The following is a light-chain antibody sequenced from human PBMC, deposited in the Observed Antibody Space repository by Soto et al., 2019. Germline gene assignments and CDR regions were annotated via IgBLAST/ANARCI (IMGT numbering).Light chain of an antibody. Sequence: ESLLTQAPATLSLAPRERATLSCRASQSVSSYLAWYQQKPGQAPRILIYDASNRATGIPARFSGSGSGTDFTLTISSLEPEDFAVYYCQQRSNWPPTFGQGTKVDIK. CDR3: QQRSNWPPT. J-gene: IGKJ1*01. V-gene: IGKV3-11*01. CDR1: QSVSSY. CDR2: DAS.